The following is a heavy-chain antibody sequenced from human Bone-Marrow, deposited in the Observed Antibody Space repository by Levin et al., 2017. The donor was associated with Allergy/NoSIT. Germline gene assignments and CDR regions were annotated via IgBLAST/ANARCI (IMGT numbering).Heavy chain of an antibody. J-gene: IGHJ4*02. CDR1: GFTFNSYA. V-gene: IGHV3-23*01. CDR3: AEGAGWVAGAVALI. CDR2: ISGSGSST. Sequence: GGSLRLSCAASGFTFNSYALSWVRQAPGKGLEWVSAISGSGSSTYYADSVKGRFTISRDNSKTTLYLQMHSLRAEDTAVYYCAEGAGWVAGAVALIWGQGTLVTVSS. D-gene: IGHD6-19*01.